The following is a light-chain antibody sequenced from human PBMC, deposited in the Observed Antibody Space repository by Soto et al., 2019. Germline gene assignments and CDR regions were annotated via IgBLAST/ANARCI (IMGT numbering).Light chain of an antibody. CDR3: QQFNSWPRT. CDR2: GAY. J-gene: IGKJ1*01. CDR1: QSVSSN. Sequence: ILMTQSPATLAVSPGERATLSCRASQSVSSNLAWYQQKPGQAPRLLISGAYTRATGIPARFSGSGSGTEFTLTISSLQSEDFEVYYCQQFNSWPRTFGQGTKVDIK. V-gene: IGKV3-15*01.